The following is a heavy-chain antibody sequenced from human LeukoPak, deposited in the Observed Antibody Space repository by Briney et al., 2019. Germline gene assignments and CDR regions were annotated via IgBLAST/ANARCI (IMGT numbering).Heavy chain of an antibody. CDR2: VSPSGSTI. J-gene: IGHJ4*02. D-gene: IGHD1-20*01. Sequence: KPGGYLRLSCAASGFTFSDNYLSWIRQAPGKGLEWISYVSPSGSTIYYADSVKGRFTISRDNAKNSVYLQMNSLRAEDTALYHGVTYAYWGQGTLVTVSS. CDR3: VTYAY. CDR1: GFTFSDNY. V-gene: IGHV3-11*04.